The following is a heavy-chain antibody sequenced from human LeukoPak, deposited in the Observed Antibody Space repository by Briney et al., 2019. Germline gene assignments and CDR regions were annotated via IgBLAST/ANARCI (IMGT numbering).Heavy chain of an antibody. J-gene: IGHJ5*02. CDR3: ARDPFFYDILTGYPNNWFDP. D-gene: IGHD3-9*01. Sequence: ASVKVSCKASGYTFTSYYMHWVRQAPGQGLEWMGIINPSGGSTSYAQKFQGRVTMTRDSSTSTVYMELSSLRSEDTAVYYCARDPFFYDILTGYPNNWFDPWGQGTLVTVSS. V-gene: IGHV1-46*01. CDR1: GYTFTSYY. CDR2: INPSGGST.